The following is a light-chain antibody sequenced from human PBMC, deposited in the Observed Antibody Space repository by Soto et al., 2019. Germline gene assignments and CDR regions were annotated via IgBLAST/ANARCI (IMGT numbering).Light chain of an antibody. CDR1: QSVSSN. Sequence: PGERATLSCRASQSVSSNLAWYQQKPGQAPRLLIYGASTRATGIPARFSGSGSGTEFTLTISSLQSEDFAVYYCQQYNNWLGTFGQGTKVDIK. J-gene: IGKJ1*01. V-gene: IGKV3-15*01. CDR2: GAS. CDR3: QQYNNWLGT.